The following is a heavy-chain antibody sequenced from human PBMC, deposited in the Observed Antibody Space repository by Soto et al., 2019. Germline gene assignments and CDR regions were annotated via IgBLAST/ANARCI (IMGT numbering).Heavy chain of an antibody. V-gene: IGHV1-18*01. CDR1: GYTFYKYA. CDR2: IGTYNGIT. Sequence: QVHLVHSGAEVKKPGASLKVSCKASGYTFYKYAFRWVRQAPGQGLECMGWIGTYNGITNYSQKFQYRVTLTPDTSTSIAYMELRSLRADDTAVYYCARDLSRLDYWGQGTLVTV. D-gene: IGHD6-19*01. CDR3: ARDLSRLDY. J-gene: IGHJ4*02.